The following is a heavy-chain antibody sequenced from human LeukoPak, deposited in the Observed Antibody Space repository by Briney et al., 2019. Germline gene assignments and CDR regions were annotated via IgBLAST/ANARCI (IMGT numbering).Heavy chain of an antibody. D-gene: IGHD2-15*01. J-gene: IGHJ6*02. CDR2: INHSGST. CDR3: ARAQFSGSTDNYYYYGMDV. Sequence: SETLSLTCAVYGGSFSGYYWSWIRQPPGKGLEWIGEINHSGSTNYNPSLKSRVTISVDTFKNQFSLKLSSVTAADTAVYYCARAQFSGSTDNYYYYGMDVWGQGTTVTVSS. CDR1: GGSFSGYY. V-gene: IGHV4-34*01.